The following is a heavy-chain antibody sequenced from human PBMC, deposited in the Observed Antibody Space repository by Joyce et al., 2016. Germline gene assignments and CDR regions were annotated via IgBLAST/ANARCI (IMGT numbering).Heavy chain of an antibody. Sequence: QVTLKESGPTLVKPTQTLTLTCTFSGFSLSTSGVGVGWIRQPPGKALEVLALIYWDDDKRYSSSLKSRRTITKDTSKNQVVLTMTNMYPVDTATYYCAHAPATDRYYGMDVWGQGTTVTVSS. V-gene: IGHV2-5*02. CDR3: AHAPATDRYYGMDV. J-gene: IGHJ6*02. CDR2: IYWDDDK. D-gene: IGHD6-25*01. CDR1: GFSLSTSGVG.